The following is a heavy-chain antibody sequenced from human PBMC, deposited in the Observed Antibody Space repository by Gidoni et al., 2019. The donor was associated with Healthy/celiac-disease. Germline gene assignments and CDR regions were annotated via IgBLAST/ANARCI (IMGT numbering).Heavy chain of an antibody. V-gene: IGHV3-9*01. CDR1: GFPFDDYA. CDR3: AKDSYHDYSNGHWFDP. J-gene: IGHJ5*02. Sequence: DVQLVESGGGLVQPGRSLRLACAASGFPFDDYAMHWVRQAPGKGMECLSGISWNSGSIGYADSVTGRFTISRDNAKNSLYRQMNSLRAEDTALYYCAKDSYHDYSNGHWFDPWGQGTLVTVSS. CDR2: ISWNSGSI. D-gene: IGHD4-4*01.